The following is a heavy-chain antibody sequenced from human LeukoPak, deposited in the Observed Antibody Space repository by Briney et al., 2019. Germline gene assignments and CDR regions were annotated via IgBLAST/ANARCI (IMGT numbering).Heavy chain of an antibody. CDR3: GRHSYGLDY. V-gene: IGHV5-51*01. Sequence: GESVKIFCKASGNNYWIAWVRQMPGKGLEWLGIIYFGDSDTRYSPSFQGRLTISVDKSISTAYLQLSSLKASDTAIYFCGRHSYGLDYWGQGTLVTVSS. J-gene: IGHJ4*02. CDR1: GNNYW. D-gene: IGHD2-8*01. CDR2: IYFGDSDT.